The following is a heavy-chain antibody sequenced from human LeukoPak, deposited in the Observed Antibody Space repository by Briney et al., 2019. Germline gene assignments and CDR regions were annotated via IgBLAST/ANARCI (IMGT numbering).Heavy chain of an antibody. CDR1: GFTVSSNY. V-gene: IGHV3-7*01. Sequence: GGSLRLSCAASGFTVSSNYMSWVRQLPGKGLEWVANIKQDAGEIRYVDSVKGRFTISRDNAKNSVYLQMNSLRAEDTGVYYCARLGSSWDFFDFWGQGTLVTVS. CDR3: ARLGSSWDFFDF. D-gene: IGHD6-13*01. J-gene: IGHJ4*02. CDR2: IKQDAGEI.